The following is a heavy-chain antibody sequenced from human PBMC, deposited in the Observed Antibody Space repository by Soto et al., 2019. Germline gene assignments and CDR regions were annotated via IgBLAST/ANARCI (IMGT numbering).Heavy chain of an antibody. CDR3: ARDYYDSSAPDY. CDR2: IWYDGSNK. CDR1: GFTFSRFG. J-gene: IGHJ4*02. D-gene: IGHD3-22*01. V-gene: IGHV3-33*01. Sequence: PGGALRLSCAASGFTFSRFGMHWGRQAPGKGLEWVAVIWYDGSNKYYADSVKGRFTISRDNSKNTLYLQMNSLRAEDTAVYYCARDYYDSSAPDYWGQGTLVTVSS.